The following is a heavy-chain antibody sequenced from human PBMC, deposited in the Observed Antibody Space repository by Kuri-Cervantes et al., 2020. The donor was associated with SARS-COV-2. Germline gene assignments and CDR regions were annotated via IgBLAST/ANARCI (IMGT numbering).Heavy chain of an antibody. V-gene: IGHV4-31*03. J-gene: IGHJ6*02. D-gene: IGHD3-3*01. CDR2: IYYSGST. CDR1: GGSISSGGYY. CDR3: ARAGVGDFWSGYYGMDV. Sequence: CTVSGGSISSGGYYWSWIRQHPGKGLEWIGYIYYSGSTYYNPSLKSRVTISVDTSKNQFSLKLSSVTAADTAVYYCARAGVGDFWSGYYGMDVWGQGTTVTVSS.